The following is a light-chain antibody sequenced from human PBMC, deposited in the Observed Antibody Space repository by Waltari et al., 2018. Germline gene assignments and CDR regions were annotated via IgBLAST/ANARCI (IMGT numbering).Light chain of an antibody. J-gene: IGKJ4*01. CDR2: AAS. CDR3: QQRSNWPLT. Sequence: EIVLTQSPATLSLSPGDRATLSCRASQRVSSYLAWYQQKPGQAPRLLIYAASNRATGIPARFSGSGAGTDFTLTISSLEPEDFAVYYWQQRSNWPLTFGGGTKVEIK. V-gene: IGKV3-11*01. CDR1: QRVSSY.